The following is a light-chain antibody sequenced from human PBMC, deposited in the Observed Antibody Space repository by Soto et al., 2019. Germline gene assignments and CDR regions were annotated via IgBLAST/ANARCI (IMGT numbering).Light chain of an antibody. V-gene: IGKV1-5*01. CDR2: DAS. CDR1: QSIANK. Sequence: DIQMTQSPSTLSASVGDRVTITCRASQSIANKLAWYQQKPGKAPNLLFYDASSLESGVPSRFSGSGSGTEFTVTISSLRPDDFAIYYCQQYHNYWTFGQGTKVEIK. CDR3: QQYHNYWT. J-gene: IGKJ1*01.